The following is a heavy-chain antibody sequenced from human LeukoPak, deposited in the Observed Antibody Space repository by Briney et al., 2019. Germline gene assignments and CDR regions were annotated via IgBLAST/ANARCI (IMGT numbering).Heavy chain of an antibody. CDR3: ARARKDYDILTGYTNGNYIDY. CDR1: GGSISSGSYY. D-gene: IGHD3-9*01. CDR2: IYTSGST. Sequence: SETLSLTCTVSGGSISSGSYYWSWVRQPAGKGLEWIGRIYTSGSTNYNPSLKSRVTISVDTSKNQFSLKLSSVTAADTAVYYCARARKDYDILTGYTNGNYIDYWGQGTLVTVSS. J-gene: IGHJ4*02. V-gene: IGHV4-61*02.